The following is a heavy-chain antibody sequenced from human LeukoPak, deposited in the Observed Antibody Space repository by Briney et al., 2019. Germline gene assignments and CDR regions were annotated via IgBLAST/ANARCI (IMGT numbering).Heavy chain of an antibody. J-gene: IGHJ3*02. CDR3: ANQEYDAFDI. D-gene: IGHD2/OR15-2a*01. CDR1: GGSISSSSYY. Sequence: PSETLSLTCTVSGGSISSSSYYWGWIRQPPGKGLEWIGSIYYSGSTYYNPSLKSRVTISVGTSKNQFSLKLSSVTAADTAVYYCANQEYDAFDIWGQGTMVTVSS. V-gene: IGHV4-39*01. CDR2: IYYSGST.